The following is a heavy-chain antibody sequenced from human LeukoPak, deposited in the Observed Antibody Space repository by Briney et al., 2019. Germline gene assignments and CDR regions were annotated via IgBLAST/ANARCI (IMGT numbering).Heavy chain of an antibody. CDR3: AKVTAITIFGVVIITRDNYYGMDV. CDR2: ISGSGGST. Sequence: GGSLRLSCAASGFTYNSYTMTWVRQAPGKGLEWVSAISGSGGSTYYADSVKGRFTISRDNSKNTLYLQMNSLRAEDTAVYYCAKVTAITIFGVVIITRDNYYGMDVWGQGTTVTVSS. CDR1: GFTYNSYT. J-gene: IGHJ6*02. D-gene: IGHD3-3*01. V-gene: IGHV3-23*01.